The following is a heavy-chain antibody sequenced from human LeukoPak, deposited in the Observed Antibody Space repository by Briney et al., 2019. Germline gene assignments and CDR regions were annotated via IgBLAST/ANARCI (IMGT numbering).Heavy chain of an antibody. CDR3: AKIVVVKGVSDY. D-gene: IGHD2-15*01. J-gene: IGHJ4*02. CDR1: GFTFNTYA. CDR2: ISGSGGST. Sequence: GGSLRLSCAASGFTFNTYAMNWVRQAPGKGLEWVSAISGSGGSTYYADSVKGRFTISRDNSKNTLYLQMNSLRAEDTAVYYCAKIVVVKGVSDYWGQGTLVTVSS. V-gene: IGHV3-23*01.